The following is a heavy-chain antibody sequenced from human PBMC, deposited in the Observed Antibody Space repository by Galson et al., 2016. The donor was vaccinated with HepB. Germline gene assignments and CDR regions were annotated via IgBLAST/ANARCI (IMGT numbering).Heavy chain of an antibody. J-gene: IGHJ4*02. CDR2: ISVSATTI. D-gene: IGHD2-21*01. V-gene: IGHV3-48*02. CDR1: GFSFRNYA. CDR3: ARDGIEVSASVFDY. Sequence: LRLSCAASGFSFRNYAMNWVRQAPGTGLEWISYISVSATTIYYADSVRGRFTISRDNAKNSLFLQMNSLRDEDTAVYYCARDGIEVSASVFDYWGLGTLVTVSS.